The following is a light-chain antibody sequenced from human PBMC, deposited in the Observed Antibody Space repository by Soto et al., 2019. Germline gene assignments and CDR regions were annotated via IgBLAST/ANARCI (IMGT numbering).Light chain of an antibody. J-gene: IGKJ5*01. CDR1: QSINNR. Sequence: DIQMTQSPSTLSGSVGDRVTITCRASQSINNRLAWHQQKPGKAPTVLICDASTLKSGVPSRFSGSGSGTDFTLTISSLQPEDFATYYCQQFHNYPPITFGQGTRLEI. CDR2: DAS. CDR3: QQFHNYPPIT. V-gene: IGKV1-5*01.